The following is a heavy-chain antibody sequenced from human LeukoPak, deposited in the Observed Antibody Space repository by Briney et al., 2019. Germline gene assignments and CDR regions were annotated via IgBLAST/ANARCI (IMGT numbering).Heavy chain of an antibody. CDR3: ARGRWDQFDP. CDR2: INHSGST. CDR1: GGSFSGYY. Sequence: SETLSLTCAVYGGSFSGYYWSWIRQPPGKGLEWIGEINHSGSTNYNPSLKSRVTISVDTSKNQFSLKLSSVTAADPAVYYCARGRWDQFDPWGQGTLVTVSS. D-gene: IGHD1-26*01. V-gene: IGHV4-34*01. J-gene: IGHJ5*02.